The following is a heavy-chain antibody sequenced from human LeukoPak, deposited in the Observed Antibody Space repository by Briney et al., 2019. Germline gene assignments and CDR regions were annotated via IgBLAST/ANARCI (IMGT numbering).Heavy chain of an antibody. Sequence: SVKVSCKASGYTFTSYGISWVRQAPGQGLEWMGGIIPIFGTANYAQKFQGRVTITADESTSTAYMELSSLRSEDTAVYYCARDGGYDQGLDYWGQGTLVTVSS. D-gene: IGHD3-16*01. CDR3: ARDGGYDQGLDY. CDR2: IIPIFGTA. V-gene: IGHV1-69*13. CDR1: GYTFTSYG. J-gene: IGHJ4*02.